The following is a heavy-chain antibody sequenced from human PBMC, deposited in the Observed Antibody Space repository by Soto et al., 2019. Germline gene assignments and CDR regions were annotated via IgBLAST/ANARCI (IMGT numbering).Heavy chain of an antibody. J-gene: IGHJ4*02. D-gene: IGHD5-18*01. CDR3: ARLMSREYSYGYFDY. CDR2: IYPDDSDT. CDR1: GFNFPTFW. V-gene: IGHV5-51*01. Sequence: GESLKISCKHSGFNFPTFWIAWVRQMPGKGLEWMGTIYPDDSDTRYSPSFEGQVTITADKSISTAYLQWSSLKASDTAMYYCARLMSREYSYGYFDYWGQGTLVTVSS.